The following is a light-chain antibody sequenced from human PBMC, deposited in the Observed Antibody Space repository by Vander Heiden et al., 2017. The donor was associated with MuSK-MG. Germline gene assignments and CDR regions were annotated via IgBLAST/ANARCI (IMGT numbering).Light chain of an antibody. CDR2: EVS. J-gene: IGLJ1*01. V-gene: IGLV2-23*02. CDR3: CAYAGSSTYV. CDR1: SSNVGSYNF. Sequence: QSALTQPASVSGSPGQSITISCTGISSNVGSYNFVSWYQQHPGSAPKLMIYEVSERPSGVSNRFSGSKSDNTASLTISGLRAEDEAHYYCCAYAGSSTYVFGTGTKVTVV.